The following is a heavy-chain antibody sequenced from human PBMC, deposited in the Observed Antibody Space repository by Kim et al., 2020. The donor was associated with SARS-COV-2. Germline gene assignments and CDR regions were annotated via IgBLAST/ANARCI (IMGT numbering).Heavy chain of an antibody. J-gene: IGHJ4*02. CDR1: GGSISSYY. Sequence: SETLSLTCTVSGGSISSYYWSWIRQPPGKGLEWIGYIYYSGSTNYNPSLKSRVTISVDTSKNQFSLKLSSVTAADTAVYYCARGFQLPPDYWGQGTLVTVSS. CDR2: IYYSGST. D-gene: IGHD2-2*01. V-gene: IGHV4-59*13. CDR3: ARGFQLPPDY.